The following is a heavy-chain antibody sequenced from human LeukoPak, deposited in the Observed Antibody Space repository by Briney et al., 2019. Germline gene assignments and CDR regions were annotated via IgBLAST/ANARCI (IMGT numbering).Heavy chain of an antibody. Sequence: SETLSLTCTVSGGSISSYYWGWIRQAPGKGLEWIGYIYYSGSTYYNPSLKSRVTISVDTSKNQFSLKLSSVTAADTAVYYCARDSVTGTTGHFDYWGQGTLVTVSS. CDR2: IYYSGST. CDR1: GGSISSYY. D-gene: IGHD1-7*01. V-gene: IGHV4-59*12. CDR3: ARDSVTGTTGHFDY. J-gene: IGHJ4*02.